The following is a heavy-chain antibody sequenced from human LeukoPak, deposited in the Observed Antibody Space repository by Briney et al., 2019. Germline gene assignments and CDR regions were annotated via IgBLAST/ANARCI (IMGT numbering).Heavy chain of an antibody. CDR2: ISWNSGSI. V-gene: IGHV3-9*03. Sequence: GGSLRLSCAASGFTFDDYAMHWVRQAPGKGPEWVSGISWNSGSIGYADSVKGRFTISRDNAKNSLYLQMNSLRAEDMALYYCAKESDYYDSSGYSPGAFDIWGQGTMVTVSS. CDR1: GFTFDDYA. D-gene: IGHD3-22*01. J-gene: IGHJ3*02. CDR3: AKESDYYDSSGYSPGAFDI.